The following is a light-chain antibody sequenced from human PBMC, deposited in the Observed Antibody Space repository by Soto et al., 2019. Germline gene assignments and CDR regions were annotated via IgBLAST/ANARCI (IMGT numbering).Light chain of an antibody. Sequence: EIVMTQSPATLSVSPGERATLSCRASQSVSSNLAWYQHKPGQAPRLLISGASSRASGIPARFSGSGSGTEFTLSIRSLQSEDFALYYCQQYNNWPPYTFGQGTKVDIK. J-gene: IGKJ2*01. CDR1: QSVSSN. CDR3: QQYNNWPPYT. CDR2: GAS. V-gene: IGKV3-15*01.